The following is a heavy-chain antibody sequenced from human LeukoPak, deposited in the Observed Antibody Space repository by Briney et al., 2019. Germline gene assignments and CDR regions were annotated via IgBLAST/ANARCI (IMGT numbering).Heavy chain of an antibody. V-gene: IGHV1-69*13. CDR2: IIPIFGTA. J-gene: IGHJ6*02. D-gene: IGHD6-13*01. Sequence: ASVKVSCKASGGTFSSYAISRVRQAPGQGLEWMGGIIPIFGTANYAQKFQGRVTITADESTSTAYMELSSLRSEDTAVYYCARANPDFSSSWYDEALRRSRYYYYYGMDVWGQGTTVTVSS. CDR3: ARANPDFSSSWYDEALRRSRYYYYYGMDV. CDR1: GGTFSSYA.